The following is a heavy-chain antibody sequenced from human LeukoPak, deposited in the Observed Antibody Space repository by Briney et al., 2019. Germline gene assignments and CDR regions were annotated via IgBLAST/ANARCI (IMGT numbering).Heavy chain of an antibody. CDR1: SGSISSGAYW. Sequence: SETLSLTCTVASGSISSGAYWWTWIRQDPVKGLEWIGYIYYSGNTYYNPSLRSRVNISVDTSKNQFSLNVRSVTAADTAVYFCARGHSTSSAYFCNGMDVWCQGTTVTVSS. CDR2: IYYSGNT. J-gene: IGHJ6*02. CDR3: ARGHSTSSAYFCNGMDV. D-gene: IGHD6-6*01. V-gene: IGHV4-31*03.